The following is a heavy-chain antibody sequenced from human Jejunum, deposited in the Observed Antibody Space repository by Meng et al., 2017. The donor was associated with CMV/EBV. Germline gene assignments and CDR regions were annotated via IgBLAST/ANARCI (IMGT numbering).Heavy chain of an antibody. CDR2: INDIGST. Sequence: TLSLTCGVSGDSISSGDSYWSWIRQPPGKGLEWIGEINDIGSTNYNPSLKSRVSISVDTSKKQFSLKLTSVTAADTAVYYCARYYIYWGQGTLVTVSS. J-gene: IGHJ4*02. CDR3: ARYYIY. V-gene: IGHV4-30-2*01. D-gene: IGHD3-10*01. CDR1: GDSISSGDSY.